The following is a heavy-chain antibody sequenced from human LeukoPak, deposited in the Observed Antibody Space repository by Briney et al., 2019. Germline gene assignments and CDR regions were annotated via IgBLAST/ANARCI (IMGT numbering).Heavy chain of an antibody. V-gene: IGHV5-51*01. CDR2: IYPGDSDT. CDR3: ARHALYDFWSGYFDAFDI. Sequence: GESLKISCKGSGYNFSNYWIGWVRHMPGKGLEWMGIIYPGDSDTRYSPSFQGQVTISADKSISTAYLQWSSLKASDTAMYYCARHALYDFWSGYFDAFDIWGQGTMVTVSS. CDR1: GYNFSNYW. D-gene: IGHD3-3*01. J-gene: IGHJ3*02.